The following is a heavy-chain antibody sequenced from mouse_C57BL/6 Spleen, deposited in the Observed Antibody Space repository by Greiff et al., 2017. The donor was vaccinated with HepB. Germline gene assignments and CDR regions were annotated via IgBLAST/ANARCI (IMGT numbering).Heavy chain of an antibody. D-gene: IGHD2-1*01. CDR1: GYTFTSYW. CDR2: IYPGSGST. CDR3: AREGKIYYDLDY. Sequence: VQLQQPGAELVKPGASVKMSCKASGYTFTSYWITWVKQRPGQGLEWIGDIYPGSGSTNYNEKFKSKATLTVDTSSSTAYMQLSSLTSEDSAVYYCAREGKIYYDLDYWGQGTTLTVSS. J-gene: IGHJ2*01. V-gene: IGHV1-55*01.